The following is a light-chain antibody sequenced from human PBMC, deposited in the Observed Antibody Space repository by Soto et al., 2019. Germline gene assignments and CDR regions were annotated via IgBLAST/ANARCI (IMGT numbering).Light chain of an antibody. Sequence: QSALTQPASVSGSPGQSITISCTGTSSDVGGYNYVSWYQQHPGKAPKLIIYEVSNRPSGVSNRFSGSKSGNTACLTISGLQAEDEADYYCSSYTSSSTWVFGGGTKLTVL. J-gene: IGLJ3*02. CDR2: EVS. CDR3: SSYTSSSTWV. CDR1: SSDVGGYNY. V-gene: IGLV2-14*01.